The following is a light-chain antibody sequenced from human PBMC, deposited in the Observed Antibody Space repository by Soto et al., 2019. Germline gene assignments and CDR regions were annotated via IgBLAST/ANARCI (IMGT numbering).Light chain of an antibody. Sequence: DIQMTQSPSTLSASVGDRVTITCRASQSISSWLAWYQQKPGKAPKLLILNASTLGSGVPSRFSGSGSGTEFTLTISGLQPDDFATYYCQHCDTSWPFGQGTKVELK. CDR2: NAS. CDR3: QHCDTSWP. CDR1: QSISSW. J-gene: IGKJ1*01. V-gene: IGKV1-5*01.